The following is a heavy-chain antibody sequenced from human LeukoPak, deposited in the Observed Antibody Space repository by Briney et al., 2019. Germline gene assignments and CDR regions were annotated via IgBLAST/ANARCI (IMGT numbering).Heavy chain of an antibody. CDR3: ASVRGSARDGGYFDY. D-gene: IGHD2-15*01. Sequence: ASVKVSCKASGYTFTGYYIHWVRQAPGQGLEWMGWIHPNSGGTNYAQKFQGRVTMTRDTSISTAYMELSRLRSDDTAVYYCASVRGSARDGGYFDYWGQGTLVTVSS. CDR1: GYTFTGYY. J-gene: IGHJ4*02. V-gene: IGHV1-2*02. CDR2: IHPNSGGT.